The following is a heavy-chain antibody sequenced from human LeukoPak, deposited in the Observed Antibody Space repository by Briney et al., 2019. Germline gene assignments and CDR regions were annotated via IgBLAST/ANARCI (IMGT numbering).Heavy chain of an antibody. D-gene: IGHD3-22*01. J-gene: IGHJ4*02. CDR1: GYTFTSYY. Sequence: GASVKVSCKASGYTFTSYYMHWVRHAPGQGLEWMGIINPSGGSTSYAQKFQGRVTMTRDTSTSTVYMELNSLRAEDTAVYYCAKDHYYDSSGSYYFDYWGQGTLVTVSS. V-gene: IGHV1-46*01. CDR3: AKDHYYDSSGSYYFDY. CDR2: INPSGGST.